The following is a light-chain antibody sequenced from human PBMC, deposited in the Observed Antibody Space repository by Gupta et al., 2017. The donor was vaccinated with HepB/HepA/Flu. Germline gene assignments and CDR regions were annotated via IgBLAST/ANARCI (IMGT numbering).Light chain of an antibody. V-gene: IGKV4-1*01. J-gene: IGKJ4*01. CDR1: LSVLYFLNNKSY. CDR2: WAS. Sequence: DIVRTQSPYSLAVCLGERATINSQSGLSVLYFLNNKSYVTWFQQKSRQPPKLLIYWASTREFGVHDRFSGSCSGTDFTLTISALQAEDVAVCYCQQYYSTPLTFGGGTKVEIK. CDR3: QQYYSTPLT.